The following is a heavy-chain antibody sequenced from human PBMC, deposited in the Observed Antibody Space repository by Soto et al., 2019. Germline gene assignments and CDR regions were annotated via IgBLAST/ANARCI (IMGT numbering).Heavy chain of an antibody. CDR1: GFTFNEHG. D-gene: IGHD5-18*01. CDR3: TKDRADTALSFDC. CDR2: ISHDATTT. J-gene: IGHJ4*02. V-gene: IGHV3-30*18. Sequence: QVQLVESGGGVVQPGRSLRLSCAASGFTFNEHGMHWVRQAPGKGLEWLAVISHDATTTYYADSVKGRFTISRDNSKNTVFLQMNSLRSEDTAVYYCTKDRADTALSFDCWGQGTLVTVSS.